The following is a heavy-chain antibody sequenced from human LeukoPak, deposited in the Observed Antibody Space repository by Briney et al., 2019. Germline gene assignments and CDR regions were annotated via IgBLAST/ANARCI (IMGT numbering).Heavy chain of an antibody. D-gene: IGHD2-8*01. V-gene: IGHV1-24*01. CDR3: ATVIGGGVYASTRLGSSYIDY. CDR2: FDPEDGET. CDR1: GYTLTELS. J-gene: IGHJ4*02. Sequence: ASVKVSCKVSGYTLTELSMHWVRQAPGKGLEWMGGFDPEDGETIYAQKFQGRVTMTEDTSTDTAYMELTSLRSEDRAVYYCATVIGGGVYASTRLGSSYIDYWGQGTLVTVSS.